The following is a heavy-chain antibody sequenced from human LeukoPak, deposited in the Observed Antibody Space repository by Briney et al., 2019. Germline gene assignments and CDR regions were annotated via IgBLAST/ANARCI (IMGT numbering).Heavy chain of an antibody. V-gene: IGHV1-18*01. CDR2: ISAYNGNT. D-gene: IGHD3-22*01. Sequence: ASVKVSCKASGYTFTSYGISWVRQAPGQEREWMGWISAYNGNTNYAQQLQGRVTMTTDTSTSTAYMELRSLRSDDTAVYYCARDSSDYYDSSGYQRAPVDCWGQGTLVTVSS. CDR1: GYTFTSYG. CDR3: ARDSSDYYDSSGYQRAPVDC. J-gene: IGHJ4*02.